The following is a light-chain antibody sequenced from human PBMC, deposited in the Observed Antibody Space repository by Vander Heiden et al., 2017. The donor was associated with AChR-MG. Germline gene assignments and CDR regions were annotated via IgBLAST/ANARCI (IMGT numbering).Light chain of an antibody. V-gene: IGLV1-44*01. CDR3: ATWDDNLNGVV. CDR2: SSN. J-gene: IGLJ2*01. CDR1: SSSIVSNS. Sequence: QSVLTQPPSASATPGQRVTIPCSGSSSSIVSNSVTWYQQIPGTAPKLLIYSSNQRPSGVPDRFSGSKSGTSGSLAISDLQSEDEADYYCATWDDNLNGVVFGGGTKLAVL.